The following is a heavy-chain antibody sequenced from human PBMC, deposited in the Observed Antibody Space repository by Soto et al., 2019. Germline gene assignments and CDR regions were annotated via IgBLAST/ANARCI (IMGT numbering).Heavy chain of an antibody. Sequence: QVQLVESGGGVVQPGRSLRLSCAASGFTFSSYGMHWVRQAPGKGLEWVAVISYDGSNKYYADSVKGRFTISRDNSKNTLYLRMNSLRAEDTAVYYCAKDGPPFTMVRGVVDYWGQGTLVTVSS. D-gene: IGHD3-10*01. V-gene: IGHV3-30*18. CDR3: AKDGPPFTMVRGVVDY. CDR1: GFTFSSYG. CDR2: ISYDGSNK. J-gene: IGHJ4*02.